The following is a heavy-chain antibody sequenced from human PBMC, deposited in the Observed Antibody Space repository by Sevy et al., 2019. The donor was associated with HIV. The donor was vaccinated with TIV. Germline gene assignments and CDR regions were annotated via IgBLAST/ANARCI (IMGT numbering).Heavy chain of an antibody. CDR3: ERENYYFDY. CDR1: EFTFSSYA. J-gene: IGHJ4*02. V-gene: IGHV3-23*01. D-gene: IGHD1-7*01. CDR2: ISGSGRFT. Sequence: GGSLRLSCSASEFTFSSYAMSWVRQAPGKGLEWVSSISGSGRFTYYADSVKGRFTISRDNSQNTLYLQMNSLRAEDTAVYYCERENYYFDYWGQGTLVTVSS.